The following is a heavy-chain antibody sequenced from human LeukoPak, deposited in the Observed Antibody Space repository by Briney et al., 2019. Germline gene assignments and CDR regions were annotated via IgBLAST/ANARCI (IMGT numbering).Heavy chain of an antibody. CDR3: ARARRDVVVPAAIPGAYSIKDY. J-gene: IGHJ4*02. Sequence: GGSLRLSCAASGFTFSSYSMNWVRQAPGKGLEWVSSISSSSSYIYYADSVKGRFTISRDNAKNSLYLQMNSLRAEDTAAYYCARARRDVVVPAAIPGAYSIKDYWGQGTLVTVSS. V-gene: IGHV3-21*01. CDR2: ISSSSSYI. CDR1: GFTFSSYS. D-gene: IGHD2-2*02.